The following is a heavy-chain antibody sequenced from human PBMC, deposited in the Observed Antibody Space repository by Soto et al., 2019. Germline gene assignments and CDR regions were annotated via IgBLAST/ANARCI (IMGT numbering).Heavy chain of an antibody. CDR2: ISWNSGSI. D-gene: IGHD2-2*01. CDR3: ARDCSSSSCYGYFQH. V-gene: IGHV3-9*01. CDR1: GFTFDDYA. J-gene: IGHJ1*01. Sequence: GGSLRLSCAASGFTFDDYAMHWVRQAPGKGLEWVSGISWNSGSIGYADSVKGRFTISRDNAKNSLYLQMNSLRAEDTAFYYCARDCSSSSCYGYFQHWGQGTRVTVSS.